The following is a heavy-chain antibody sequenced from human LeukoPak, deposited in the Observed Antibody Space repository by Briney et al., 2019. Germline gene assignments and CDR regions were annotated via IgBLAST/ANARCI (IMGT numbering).Heavy chain of an antibody. CDR3: ARDLIQPPFDY. J-gene: IGHJ4*01. Sequence: GSLRLSCVASGFTFSSYSMNWVRQAPGKGPEWVSSISSSSSYIYYADSVKGRFTISRDNAKNSLYLQMNSLRAEDTAVYYCARDLIQPPFDYWGHGTLVTVSS. CDR2: ISSSSSYI. D-gene: IGHD5-18*01. CDR1: GFTFSSYS. V-gene: IGHV3-21*01.